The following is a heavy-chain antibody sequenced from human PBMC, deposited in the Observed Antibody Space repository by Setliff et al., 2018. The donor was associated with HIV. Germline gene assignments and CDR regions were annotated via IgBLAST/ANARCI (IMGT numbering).Heavy chain of an antibody. J-gene: IGHJ3*02. D-gene: IGHD2-8*01. V-gene: IGHV1-46*01. CDR1: GYTFTSYY. Sequence: GASVKVSCKASGYTFTSYYIHWVRQAPGQGLEWMGIINPSGGSTTYAQKFQGRVTMTRDTSMDTVYMKLSSLRSEDTAMYYCALITTTFDIWGQGTMVTVSS. CDR3: ALITTTFDI. CDR2: INPSGGST.